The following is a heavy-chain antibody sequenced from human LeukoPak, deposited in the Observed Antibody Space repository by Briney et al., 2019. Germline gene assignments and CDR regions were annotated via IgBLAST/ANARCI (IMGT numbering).Heavy chain of an antibody. J-gene: IGHJ3*02. CDR3: ATGVGYSKSAPYFDT. CDR1: GYTFTNYD. V-gene: IGHV1-8*01. CDR2: MNPNNGKT. D-gene: IGHD4-11*01. Sequence: ASVKVSCKASGYTFTNYDINWVRQATGQGLEWMGWMNPNNGKTGYAQKFQGRVTMTRSTSISTAYMELSSLRSEDTAVYYCATGVGYSKSAPYFDTWGQGTMVTVSS.